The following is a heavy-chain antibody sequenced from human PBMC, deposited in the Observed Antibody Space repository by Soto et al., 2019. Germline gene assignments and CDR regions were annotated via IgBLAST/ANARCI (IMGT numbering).Heavy chain of an antibody. CDR1: GFTFNDYV. J-gene: IGHJ3*01. V-gene: IGHV3-30*14. Sequence: QVRLVESGGGVVQPGRSLRLSCAASGFTFNDYVIHWVRQAAGKGLEWVASMTYDGATEYYADSVKGRFTVSRDNSKRTLSLPMNSLRPEDTAVYYCPRVRLRTAVNDAPDVCGQGTTVTVSS. D-gene: IGHD6-19*01. CDR3: PRVRLRTAVNDAPDV. CDR2: MTYDGATE.